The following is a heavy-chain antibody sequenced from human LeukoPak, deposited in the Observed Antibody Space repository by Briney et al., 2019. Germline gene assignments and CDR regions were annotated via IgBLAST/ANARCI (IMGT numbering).Heavy chain of an antibody. V-gene: IGHV3-43*02. J-gene: IGHJ1*01. Sequence: GGSLRLSCAASGFTFDNYAIHWVRQAPGKGLEWVSLISGDGGSTYYADSMKGRFTISRDNSKNSLYLQMNSLRTEDTASYYCARDSQEFFQHWGQGTLVTVSS. CDR2: ISGDGGST. CDR1: GFTFDNYA. CDR3: ARDSQEFFQH.